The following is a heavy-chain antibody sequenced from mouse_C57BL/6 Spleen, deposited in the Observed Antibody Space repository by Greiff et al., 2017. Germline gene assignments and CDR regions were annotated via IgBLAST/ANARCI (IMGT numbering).Heavy chain of an antibody. CDR1: GFTFSSYT. V-gene: IGHV5-9*01. CDR3: AGHADCYGSSYDWEFDV. Sequence: DVMLVESGGGLVKPGGSLKPSCAASGFTFSSYTMSWVRQTPEKRLEWVATISGGGDNTYYPDSVKGRFTISRDNAKNTLYLQMSSLRSEDTVLYYCAGHADCYGSSYDWEFDVWGTGTTLTVSS. J-gene: IGHJ1*03. D-gene: IGHD1-1*01. CDR2: ISGGGDNT.